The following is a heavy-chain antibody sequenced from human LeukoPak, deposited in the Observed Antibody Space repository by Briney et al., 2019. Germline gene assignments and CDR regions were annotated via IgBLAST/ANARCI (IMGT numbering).Heavy chain of an antibody. J-gene: IGHJ3*02. Sequence: SQTLSLTCTVSGGSISSGGYYWSWIRQHPGKGLEWIGYIYYSGSTYYNPSLKSRVTISVDTSKNQFSLKLSSVTAADTAVYYCARDVGYCSSTSCYGGDAFDIWGQGTMVTVSS. V-gene: IGHV4-31*03. CDR1: GGSISSGGYY. D-gene: IGHD2-2*01. CDR2: IYYSGST. CDR3: ARDVGYCSSTSCYGGDAFDI.